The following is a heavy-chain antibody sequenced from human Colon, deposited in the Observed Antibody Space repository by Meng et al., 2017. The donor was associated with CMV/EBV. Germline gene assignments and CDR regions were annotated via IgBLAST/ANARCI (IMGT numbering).Heavy chain of an antibody. D-gene: IGHD3-3*01. CDR1: GFTFNIYH. CDR3: ARDIQSYDFWSGYRHLDP. CDR2: ISSRSTLM. J-gene: IGHJ5*02. V-gene: IGHV3-21*06. Sequence: GESLKISCAASGFTFNIYHMNWVRQAPGKGLEWVSSISSRSTLMYYANSVRGRFAISRDNANNSLYLQMNGLRAEDTAVYYCARDIQSYDFWSGYRHLDPWGQGTRVTVSS.